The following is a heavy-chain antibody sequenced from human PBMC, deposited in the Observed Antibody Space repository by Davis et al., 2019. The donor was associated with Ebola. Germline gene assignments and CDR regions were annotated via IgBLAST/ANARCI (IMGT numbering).Heavy chain of an antibody. D-gene: IGHD6-13*01. CDR1: GFSFTDFY. CDR2: ISSSGGIR. V-gene: IGHV3-11*01. J-gene: IGHJ6*02. CDR3: AKVIDSSAWYGYALDV. Sequence: GESLKISCGASGFSFTDFYMSWIRQAPGKGLEWVSYISSSGGIRYYADSGQGRFTISRDNSKNTLFLEMNSLRAEDTAVYYCAKVIDSSAWYGYALDVWGQGTTVTVSS.